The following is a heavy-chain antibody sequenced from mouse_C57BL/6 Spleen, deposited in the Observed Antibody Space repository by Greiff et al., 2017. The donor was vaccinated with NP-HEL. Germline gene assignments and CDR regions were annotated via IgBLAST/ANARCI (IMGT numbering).Heavy chain of an antibody. V-gene: IGHV1-64*01. J-gene: IGHJ2*01. D-gene: IGHD1-1*01. CDR1: GYTFTSYW. Sequence: VQLQQSGAELVKPGASVKLSCKASGYTFTSYWMHWVKQRPGQGLEWIGMIHPNSGSTNYNEKFKSKATLTVDKSSSTAYMQLSSLTSEDSAVYYCARPLGYGSSYGDYWGQGTTLTVSS. CDR2: IHPNSGST. CDR3: ARPLGYGSSYGDY.